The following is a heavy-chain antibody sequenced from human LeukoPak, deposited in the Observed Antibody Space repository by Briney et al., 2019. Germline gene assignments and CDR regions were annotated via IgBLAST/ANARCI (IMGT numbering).Heavy chain of an antibody. CDR3: ARGQLGRNWFDP. CDR2: ISAYNGNT. Sequence: ASVKVSCKASGFTFTSYGFSWVRQAPGQGLEWMGWISAYNGNTNYAQKLQGRVTMTTDTSTSTAYMELRSLRSDDTAVYYCARGQLGRNWFDPWGQGTLVTVSS. J-gene: IGHJ5*02. D-gene: IGHD6-6*01. CDR1: GFTFTSYG. V-gene: IGHV1-18*01.